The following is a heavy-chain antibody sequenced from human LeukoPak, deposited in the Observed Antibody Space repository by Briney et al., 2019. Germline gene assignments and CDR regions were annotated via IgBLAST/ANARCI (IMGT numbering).Heavy chain of an antibody. CDR1: GFTSSGDW. V-gene: IGHV3-74*01. J-gene: IGHJ3*02. CDR3: ARELPRIGGQTDASDI. Sequence: GGSLRLSCSVSGFTSSGDWMHWLRQAPGKGLVWCSRSKNDGSSTSYADSVKGRFTISRDNAKNTLYLQMNSLRAEDTAVYYCARELPRIGGQTDASDIWGQGTMVTVS. D-gene: IGHD3-16*01. CDR2: SKNDGSST.